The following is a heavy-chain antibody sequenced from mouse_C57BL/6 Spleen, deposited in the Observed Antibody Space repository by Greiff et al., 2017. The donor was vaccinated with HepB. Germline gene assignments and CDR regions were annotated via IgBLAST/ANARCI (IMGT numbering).Heavy chain of an antibody. CDR3: EQLRRPFAY. CDR1: GYTFTDYY. CDR2: INPNNGGT. Sequence: EVQLQQSGPELVKPGASVKISCKASGYTFTDYYMNWVKQSHGKSLEWIGDINPNNGGTSYNQKFKGKATLTVDKSSSTAYMELRSLTSEDSAVYYCEQLRRPFAYWGQGTLVTVSA. V-gene: IGHV1-26*01. D-gene: IGHD3-2*02. J-gene: IGHJ3*01.